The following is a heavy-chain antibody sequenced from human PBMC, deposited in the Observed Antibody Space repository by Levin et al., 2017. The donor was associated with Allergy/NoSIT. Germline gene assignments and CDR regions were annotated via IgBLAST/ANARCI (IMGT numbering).Heavy chain of an antibody. D-gene: IGHD5-24*01. CDR1: GFTFSGYW. J-gene: IGHJ4*02. CDR3: ARVYGRDGNYYFDY. CDR2: IYTGGTVT. Sequence: PTGGSLRLSCVASGFTFSGYWMSWVRQSPGKGLIYVAHIYTGGTVTTYADFVKGRFTISRDNAKNMVYLQMNSLRVEDTAVYYCARVYGRDGNYYFDYWGQGTRVAVSS. V-gene: IGHV3-74*01.